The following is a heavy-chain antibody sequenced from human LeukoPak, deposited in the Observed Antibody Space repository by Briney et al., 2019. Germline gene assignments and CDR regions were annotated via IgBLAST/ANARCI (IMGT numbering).Heavy chain of an antibody. V-gene: IGHV3-66*02. CDR3: ARENRYSFYFDY. J-gene: IGHJ4*02. CDR2: TYSGTST. D-gene: IGHD1-26*01. Sequence: GGSLRLSCAASGFTFSSSYMSWVRQAPGKGLEWVSVTYSGTSTYYIDSVQGRFTISRDTSKNTLYLQMNSLRAEDTAVYYCARENRYSFYFDYWGQGTLVTVSS. CDR1: GFTFSSSY.